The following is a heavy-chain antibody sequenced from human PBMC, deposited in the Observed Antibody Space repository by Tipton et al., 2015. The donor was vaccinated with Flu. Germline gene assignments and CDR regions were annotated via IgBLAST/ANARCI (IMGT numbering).Heavy chain of an antibody. CDR3: ARGVKQLLFVRSHQHSMDA. J-gene: IGHJ6*02. V-gene: IGHV3-33*01. CDR1: GFTFSSYG. Sequence: SLRLSCAASGFTFSSYGMHWVRQAPGKGLEWVAVIWYDGSKKYYADSVKGRFTISRDNSKNTLYLQVNSLGVDDTAVYFCARGVKQLLFVRSHQHSMDAWGQGTTVTVSS. CDR2: IWYDGSKK. D-gene: IGHD2-2*01.